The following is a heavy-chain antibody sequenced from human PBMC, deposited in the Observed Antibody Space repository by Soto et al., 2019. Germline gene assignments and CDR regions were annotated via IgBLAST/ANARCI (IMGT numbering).Heavy chain of an antibody. CDR1: GFTFSSYG. CDR2: ISYDGSNK. D-gene: IGHD1-20*01. CDR3: AKTAYNWNDAPFDY. V-gene: IGHV3-30*18. Sequence: QVQLVESGGGVVQPGRSLRLSCAASGFTFSSYGMHWVRQAPGKGLEWVAVISYDGSNKYYADSVKGRFTISRDNSKNTLYLQMNSLRAEDTAVYYCAKTAYNWNDAPFDYWGQGTLVTVSS. J-gene: IGHJ4*02.